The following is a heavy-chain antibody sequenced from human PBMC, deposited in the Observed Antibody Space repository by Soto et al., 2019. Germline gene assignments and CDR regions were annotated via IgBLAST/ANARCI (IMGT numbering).Heavy chain of an antibody. J-gene: IGHJ4*02. Sequence: ASVKVSCKASGYTFTSYAMHWVRQAPGQRLEWMGWINTDNGDTQYSQKFKGRVTITRDTSANTAYMELSSLTSEDTSVYYCARGRTTTSWVLDYWGPGALVTVSS. V-gene: IGHV1-3*04. D-gene: IGHD1-1*01. CDR2: INTDNGDT. CDR1: GYTFTSYA. CDR3: ARGRTTTSWVLDY.